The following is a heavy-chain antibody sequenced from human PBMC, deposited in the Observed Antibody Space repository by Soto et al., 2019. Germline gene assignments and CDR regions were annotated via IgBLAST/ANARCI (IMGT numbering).Heavy chain of an antibody. V-gene: IGHV1-18*01. J-gene: IGHJ6*02. CDR1: GYTFTSYG. CDR2: ISAYNGNT. Sequence: QAQLVQSGAEVKKHRPSVKVSCKASGYTFTSYGISWVRQAPGQGLEWMGWISAYNGNTNYAQKLQGRVTMTTDTSASTAYMALRSLRSDDRAVYYCSRVSAFRDISTWYDPYYCGMDVCGQGTTEVVSS. CDR3: SRVSAFRDISTWYDPYYCGMDV. D-gene: IGHD6-13*01.